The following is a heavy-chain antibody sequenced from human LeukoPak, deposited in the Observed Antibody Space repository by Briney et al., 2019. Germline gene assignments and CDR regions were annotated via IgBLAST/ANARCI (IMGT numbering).Heavy chain of an antibody. J-gene: IGHJ4*02. CDR2: IYYSGST. Sequence: SETLSLTCTVSGGSINSYYWTWIRQPPGKGLEWIGYIYYSGSTNYNPSLKSRVTISVDTSKNQFSLKLSSVTAADTAVYYCARDSRGFDFDYWGQGTLVTVSS. CDR3: ARDSRGFDFDY. D-gene: IGHD3-10*01. CDR1: GGSINSYY. V-gene: IGHV4-59*01.